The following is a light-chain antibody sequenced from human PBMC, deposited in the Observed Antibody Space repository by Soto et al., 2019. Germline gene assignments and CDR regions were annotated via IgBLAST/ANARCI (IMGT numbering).Light chain of an antibody. CDR1: QSVTGH. J-gene: IGKJ4*01. CDR3: QQYATSPLT. V-gene: IGKV3-20*01. CDR2: GAS. Sequence: EVVLTQSPGTLSLSPGEGATLSCRASQSVTGHLAWYKQKPGQAPRLLIYGASSRATGLADRFSGSGSGTDFTLTISRLEPEDSAVYYCQQYATSPLTFGGGTKVEMK.